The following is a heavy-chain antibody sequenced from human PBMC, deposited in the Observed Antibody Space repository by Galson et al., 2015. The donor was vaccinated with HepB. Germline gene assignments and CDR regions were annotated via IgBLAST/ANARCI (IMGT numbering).Heavy chain of an antibody. CDR2: ISGSGGST. D-gene: IGHD6-13*01. V-gene: IGHV3-23*01. Sequence: SLRLSCAASGFTFSSYAMSWVRQAPGKGLEWVSAISGSGGSTYYADSVKGRLTISRDNSKNTLYLQMNSLRAEDTAVYYCAKVGEQQLDGVSYFDYWGQGTLVTVSS. CDR3: AKVGEQQLDGVSYFDY. CDR1: GFTFSSYA. J-gene: IGHJ4*02.